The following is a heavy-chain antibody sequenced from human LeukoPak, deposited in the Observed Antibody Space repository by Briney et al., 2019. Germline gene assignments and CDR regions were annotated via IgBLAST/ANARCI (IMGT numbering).Heavy chain of an antibody. J-gene: IGHJ4*02. D-gene: IGHD2-21*01. CDR2: INEDGSEK. V-gene: IGHV3-7*01. CDR1: EFNFFSYG. CDR3: ATYRGLDF. Sequence: HAGGSLRLSCVASEFNFFSYGMSWVRQAPGKGLEWVANINEDGSEKNFVDSVKGRFTISRDNPKNSLYLHMDSLRADDTAIYYCATYRGLDFGGQGTLVTVSS.